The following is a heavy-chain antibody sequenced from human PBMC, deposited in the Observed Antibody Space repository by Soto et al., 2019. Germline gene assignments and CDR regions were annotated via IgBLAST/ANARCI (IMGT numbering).Heavy chain of an antibody. D-gene: IGHD3-10*01. CDR1: GFTFSNAW. V-gene: IGHV3-15*07. Sequence: NPGGSLRLSCAASGFTFSNAWMNWVRQAPGKGLEWVGRIKSKTDGGTTDYAAPVKGRFTISRDDSKNTLYLQMNSLKTEDTAVYYCTTDPPYGSGSYYSGYWGQGTLVTVSS. J-gene: IGHJ4*02. CDR3: TTDPPYGSGSYYSGY. CDR2: IKSKTDGGTT.